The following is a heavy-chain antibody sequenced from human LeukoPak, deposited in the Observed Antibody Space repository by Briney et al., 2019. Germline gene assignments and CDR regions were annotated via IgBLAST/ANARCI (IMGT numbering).Heavy chain of an antibody. V-gene: IGHV3-23*01. CDR2: ITNGAGAT. CDR1: GFTFSNYA. Sequence: GGSLRLSCAASGFTFSNYAVTWVRQAPGKGLEWVAIITNGAGATYYADSVKGRFTISRDNSKNTLYLQMNSLRAEDTAVYYCAKDARGTPPMHRRDYWGQGTLVTVSS. D-gene: IGHD1-1*01. CDR3: AKDARGTPPMHRRDY. J-gene: IGHJ4*02.